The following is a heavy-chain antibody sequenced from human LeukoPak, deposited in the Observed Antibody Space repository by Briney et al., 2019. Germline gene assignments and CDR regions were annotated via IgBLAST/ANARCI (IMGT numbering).Heavy chain of an antibody. CDR2: INPNSGDT. J-gene: IGHJ4*02. CDR3: ALWAIEPLDS. V-gene: IGHV1-2*02. Sequence: AASVNVSCKASGYTFTGYYMHWVRQAPGQGLEWMGWINPNSGDTNYALKFQGRVNMTRDTSISTGYMELSRLRSDETAVYYCALWAIEPLDSWGKGTLVTVCS. D-gene: IGHD1-14*01. CDR1: GYTFTGYY.